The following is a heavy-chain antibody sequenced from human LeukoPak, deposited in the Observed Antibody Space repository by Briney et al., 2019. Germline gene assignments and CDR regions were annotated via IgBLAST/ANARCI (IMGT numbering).Heavy chain of an antibody. CDR2: IYTSGST. CDR1: GGSISSSSYY. V-gene: IGHV4-39*07. Sequence: SETLSLTCTVSGGSISSSSYYWGWIRQPPGKGLEWIGRIYTSGSTNYNPSLKSRVTMSVDTSKNQFSLKLSSVTAADTAVYYCARDGADYDLMDWGQGTLVTVSS. CDR3: ARDGADYDLMD. J-gene: IGHJ4*02. D-gene: IGHD3-3*01.